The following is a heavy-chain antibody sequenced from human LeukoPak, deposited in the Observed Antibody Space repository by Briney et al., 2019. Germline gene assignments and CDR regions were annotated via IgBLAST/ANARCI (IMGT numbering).Heavy chain of an antibody. V-gene: IGHV3-30-3*01. CDR2: ISYDGSNK. J-gene: IGHJ4*02. D-gene: IGHD3-16*01. CDR3: ARSVGDPKYYFDY. CDR1: GFTFSSYA. Sequence: PGRSLRLSCAAPGFTFSSYAMHWVRQAPGKGLEWVAVISYDGSNKYYADSVKGRFTISRDNSKNTLYLQMNSLRAEDTAVYYCARSVGDPKYYFDYWGQGTLVTVSS.